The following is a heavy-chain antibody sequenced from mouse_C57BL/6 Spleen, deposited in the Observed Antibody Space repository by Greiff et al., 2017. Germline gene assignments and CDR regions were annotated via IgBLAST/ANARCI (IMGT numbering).Heavy chain of an antibody. CDR1: GFTFSSYA. V-gene: IGHV5-4*01. Sequence: EVQLVESGGGLVKPGGSLKLSCAASGFTFSSYAMSWVRQTPEKRLEWVATISDGGSYTYYPDNVKGRFTISRDNAKNNLYLQMSHLKSEDTAMYYCARGGVYYDYGEFAYWGQGTLVTVSA. J-gene: IGHJ3*01. CDR3: ARGGVYYDYGEFAY. D-gene: IGHD2-4*01. CDR2: ISDGGSYT.